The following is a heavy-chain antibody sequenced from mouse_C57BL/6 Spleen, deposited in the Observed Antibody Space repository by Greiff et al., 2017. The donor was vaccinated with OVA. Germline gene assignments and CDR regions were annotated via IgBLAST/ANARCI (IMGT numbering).Heavy chain of an antibody. V-gene: IGHV1-69*01. D-gene: IGHD3-2*02. Sequence: QVQLQQPGAELVMPGASVKLSCKASGYTFTSYWMHWVKQRPGQGLEWIGEIDPSDSYTNYNQKFKGKSTLTVDKSSSTAYMQLSSLTSEDSAVYYCARLSSGYWYFDVWGTGTTVTVSS. CDR2: IDPSDSYT. CDR1: GYTFTSYW. J-gene: IGHJ1*03. CDR3: ARLSSGYWYFDV.